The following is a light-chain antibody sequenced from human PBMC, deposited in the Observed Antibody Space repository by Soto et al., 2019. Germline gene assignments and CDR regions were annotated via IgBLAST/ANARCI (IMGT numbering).Light chain of an antibody. CDR1: QSVSSY. V-gene: IGKV3-11*01. CDR2: DAS. Sequence: EIVLTQSPATLSLSPGERATLSCRASQSVSSYLAWYQQKPGQAPRLLIYDASNRATGIPARFSGSGSRTDFTLTIXSLEPEDFAVYYCQQRSNWPITFGQGTRLEIK. CDR3: QQRSNWPIT. J-gene: IGKJ5*01.